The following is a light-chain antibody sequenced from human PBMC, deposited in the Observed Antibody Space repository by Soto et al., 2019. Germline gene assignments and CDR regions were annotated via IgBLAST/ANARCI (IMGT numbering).Light chain of an antibody. Sequence: EIVMTQSPATLSVSPGERATLSCRASQSVSSKLAWYQQKPGQGPRLLIYGASTRATGIPARFSGSGSGTEFTPTISSLQSAYFAVYYCQHYSTWLWTFGQGTKVEIK. V-gene: IGKV3D-15*01. CDR1: QSVSSK. CDR3: QHYSTWLWT. CDR2: GAS. J-gene: IGKJ1*01.